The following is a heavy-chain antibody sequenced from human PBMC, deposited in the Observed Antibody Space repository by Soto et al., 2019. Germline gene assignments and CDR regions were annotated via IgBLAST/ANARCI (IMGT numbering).Heavy chain of an antibody. Sequence: ASVKVSCKASGGTFSSYAISWVRQAPGQGLEWMGGIIPIFGTANYAQKFQGRVTITADESTSTAYMELSSLRSEDTAVYYCARDHQSYYYGMDVWGQGTTVTVSS. V-gene: IGHV1-69*13. J-gene: IGHJ6*02. CDR2: IIPIFGTA. CDR1: GGTFSSYA. CDR3: ARDHQSYYYGMDV.